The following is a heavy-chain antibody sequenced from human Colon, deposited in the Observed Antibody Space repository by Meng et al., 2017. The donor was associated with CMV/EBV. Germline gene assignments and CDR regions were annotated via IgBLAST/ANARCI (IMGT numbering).Heavy chain of an antibody. CDR3: ARVAFDIMTGSVYYFDY. J-gene: IGHJ4*02. CDR1: GFIFTNYW. V-gene: IGHV3-7*01. CDR2: IKQDGSDS. Sequence: GGSLRLSCAASGFIFTNYWMSWLRQAPGQGLEWVANIKQDGSDSYYMDSVKGRFTISRDDTVNSLYLQMNSLRAEDAAVYFCARVAFDIMTGSVYYFDYWGQGALVTVSS. D-gene: IGHD3-9*01.